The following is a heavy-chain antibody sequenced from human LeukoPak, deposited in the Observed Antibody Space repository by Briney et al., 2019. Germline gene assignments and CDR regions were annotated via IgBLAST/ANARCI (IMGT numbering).Heavy chain of an antibody. CDR2: ISSSGTTI. J-gene: IGHJ5*02. CDR3: ASFKLWGGPLDHH. Sequence: PGGSLRLSCAASGFTFSDYYMNWIRQAPGKGLEWVSYISSSGTTIYYADSVKGRFTISRDNAKNSLYLQMHSLRAEDTAVYYCASFKLWGGPLDHHWGQGTLVTVSS. CDR1: GFTFSDYY. D-gene: IGHD3-16*01. V-gene: IGHV3-11*04.